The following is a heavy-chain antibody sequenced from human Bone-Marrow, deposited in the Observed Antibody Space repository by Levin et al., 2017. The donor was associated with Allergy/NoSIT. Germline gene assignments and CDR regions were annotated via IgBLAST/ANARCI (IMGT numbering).Heavy chain of an antibody. CDR1: GFTFRNYG. V-gene: IGHV3-30*18. J-gene: IGHJ6*03. D-gene: IGHD3-10*01. CDR3: AKQRGLGEFESYYYYMDV. CDR2: IAYDGSNK. Sequence: GGSLRLSCAASGFTFRNYGMHWVRQAPGKGLEWVALIAYDGSNKYYADSVKGRFTISRDNSEKTLSLQINRLRAEDTAVYYCAKQRGLGEFESYYYYMDVWGKGTTVTVSS.